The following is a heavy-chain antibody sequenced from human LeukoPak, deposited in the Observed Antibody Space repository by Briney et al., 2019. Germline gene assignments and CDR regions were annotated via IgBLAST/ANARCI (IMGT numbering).Heavy chain of an antibody. CDR1: GGYISSYY. D-gene: IGHD6-19*01. Sequence: KASANLSLTCTVSGGYISSYYWSWIRQPPGKGLEWIGYMDYSGTTKYNPSLKSRVTISVDTSKNQFSLKVNSVAAADTAVYYCARGQPQRYSSGWYVNWFDPWGQGTLVTVS. CDR2: MDYSGTT. CDR3: ARGQPQRYSSGWYVNWFDP. V-gene: IGHV4-59*01. J-gene: IGHJ5*02.